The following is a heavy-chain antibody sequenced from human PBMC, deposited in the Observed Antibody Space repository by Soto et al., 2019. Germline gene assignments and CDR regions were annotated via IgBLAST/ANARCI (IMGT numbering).Heavy chain of an antibody. CDR3: ARDVGYCSGGSCYSGNDIDY. D-gene: IGHD2-15*01. CDR1: GFTFRSNW. CDR2: INQDGSEK. V-gene: IGHV3-7*01. Sequence: GGSLRLSCAASGFTFRSNWMTWVRQAPGKGLGWVANINQDGSEKNYVDSVKGRFTISRDNAKNSLYLQINSLTDEDTAVYYCARDVGYCSGGSCYSGNDIDYWGQGTLVTVSS. J-gene: IGHJ4*02.